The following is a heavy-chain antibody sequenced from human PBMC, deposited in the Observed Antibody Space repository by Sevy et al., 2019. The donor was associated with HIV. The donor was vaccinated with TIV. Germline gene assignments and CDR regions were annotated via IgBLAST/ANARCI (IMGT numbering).Heavy chain of an antibody. CDR1: GFSFTSYA. Sequence: GGSLRLSCAASGFSFTSYAMNWVRQAPGKGLEWVSTISGSGDNTYCADSVKGRFTISRDNFKSTLYLQMNSLRAEDTAVYYCAKAKDGSVGYYNVYYNGMDVWGQGTTVTVSS. CDR3: AKAKDGSVGYYNVYYNGMDV. V-gene: IGHV3-23*01. D-gene: IGHD3-10*01. J-gene: IGHJ6*02. CDR2: ISGSGDNT.